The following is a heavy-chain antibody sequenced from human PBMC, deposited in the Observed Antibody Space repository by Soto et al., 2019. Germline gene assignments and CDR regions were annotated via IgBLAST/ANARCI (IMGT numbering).Heavy chain of an antibody. V-gene: IGHV1-58*01. J-gene: IGHJ6*02. CDR2: IVVGSGNT. CDR3: AADGYCSGGSCYEYDYGMDV. Sequence: GASVKVSCNASGFTLTSSAVQWLRQARGQRLEWIGWIVVGSGNTNYAQKFQERVTITRDMSTSTAYMELSSLRSEDTAGYYCAADGYCSGGSCYEYDYGMDVWGQGTTVTVSS. D-gene: IGHD2-15*01. CDR1: GFTLTSSA.